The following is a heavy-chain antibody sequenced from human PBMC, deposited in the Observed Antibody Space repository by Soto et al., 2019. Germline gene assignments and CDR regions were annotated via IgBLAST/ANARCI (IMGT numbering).Heavy chain of an antibody. CDR3: ARKFSGSFFDY. J-gene: IGHJ4*02. CDR1: GGSFSGYY. Sequence: SETLSLTCAVYGGSFSGYYWSWIRQPPGKGLEWIGEINHSGSTNYNPSLKSRVTISVDTSKNQFSLKLSSVTAADTAVYYCARKFSGSFFDYWGQGTLVTVSS. CDR2: INHSGST. V-gene: IGHV4-34*01. D-gene: IGHD3-10*01.